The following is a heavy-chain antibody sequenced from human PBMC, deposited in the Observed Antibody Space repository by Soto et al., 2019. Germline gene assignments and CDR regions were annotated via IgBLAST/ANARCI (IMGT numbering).Heavy chain of an antibody. D-gene: IGHD6-19*01. CDR2: MNGDGRNI. V-gene: IGHV3-23*01. J-gene: IGHJ5*02. Sequence: EVQLLESGGGLAQPGGSLRLSCVASGFSFISHVLTWVRQAPGKGLEWVSGMNGDGRNIFYADSVKGRFTISRDNSKDTLYLQMNSLTAEDTAVYYCARDMYSSDYFVKWFEPWGQGTLVTVSS. CDR1: GFSFISHV. CDR3: ARDMYSSDYFVKWFEP.